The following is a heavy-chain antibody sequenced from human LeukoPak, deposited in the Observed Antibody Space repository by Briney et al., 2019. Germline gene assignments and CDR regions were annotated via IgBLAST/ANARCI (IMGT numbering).Heavy chain of an antibody. Sequence: PSETLSLTCTVSGGSISSSSYYWGWIRQPPGKGLERIGSIYYSGSTYYNPSLKSRVTISVDTSKNQFSLKLSSVTAADTAVYYCARHRITMVRGVIRYPWDYWGQGTLVTVSS. D-gene: IGHD3-10*01. CDR1: GGSISSSSYY. CDR2: IYYSGST. J-gene: IGHJ4*02. V-gene: IGHV4-39*01. CDR3: ARHRITMVRGVIRYPWDY.